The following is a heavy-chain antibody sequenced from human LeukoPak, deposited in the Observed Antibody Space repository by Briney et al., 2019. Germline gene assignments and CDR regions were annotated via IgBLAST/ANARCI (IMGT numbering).Heavy chain of an antibody. D-gene: IGHD1-26*01. Sequence: SETLSLTCTVSGGSISSSSYYWGWIRQPPGKGLEWIGSIYYSGSTYYNPSLKSRVTISVDTSKNQFSLKLSSVTAADTAVYYCARGIVGATTVDYWGQGTLVTVSS. V-gene: IGHV4-39*07. CDR1: GGSISSSSYY. CDR3: ARGIVGATTVDY. J-gene: IGHJ4*02. CDR2: IYYSGST.